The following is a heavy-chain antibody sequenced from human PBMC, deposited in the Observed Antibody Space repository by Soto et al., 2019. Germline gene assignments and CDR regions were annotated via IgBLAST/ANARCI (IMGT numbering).Heavy chain of an antibody. D-gene: IGHD3-10*01. J-gene: IGHJ3*02. CDR1: GGSISSYY. V-gene: IGHV4-59*01. Sequence: SETLSLTCTVSGGSISSYYWSWIRQPPGKGLEWIGYIYYSGSTNYNPSLKSRVTISVDTSKNQFSLKLSSVTAADTAVYYCARSSGLLWCGELPLRAPDAFDIWGQGTMVTVSS. CDR2: IYYSGST. CDR3: ARSSGLLWCGELPLRAPDAFDI.